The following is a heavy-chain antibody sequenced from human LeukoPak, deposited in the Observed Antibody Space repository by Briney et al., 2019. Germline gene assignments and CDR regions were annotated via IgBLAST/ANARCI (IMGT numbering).Heavy chain of an antibody. D-gene: IGHD1-26*01. CDR2: ISSGSVYI. J-gene: IGHJ4*02. V-gene: IGHV3-21*01. CDR1: GFTFSTYT. CDR3: ATGVGTTTYFDY. Sequence: PGRSLRLSCAASGFTFSTYTVNWVRQAPGKGLEWVSSISSGSVYIYYADSVKGRFTISRDNAKNSLYLQMNSLRAEDTAVYYCATGVGTTTYFDYWGQGTLVTVSS.